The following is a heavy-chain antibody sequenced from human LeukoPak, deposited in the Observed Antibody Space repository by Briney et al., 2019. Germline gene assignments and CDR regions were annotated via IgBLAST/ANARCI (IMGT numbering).Heavy chain of an antibody. V-gene: IGHV5-51*01. CDR1: GYRFSSFW. D-gene: IGHD3-10*01. J-gene: IGHJ4*02. CDR3: ARHVSYGLTANQIDH. Sequence: GESLKISCKGSGYRFSSFWIGWVRQVPGKGLEWMGIIYPGDSDTKYSPSFQGHVTISADMSISTAYLQWRSLKASDSAMYYCARHVSYGLTANQIDHWGQGALVTVSS. CDR2: IYPGDSDT.